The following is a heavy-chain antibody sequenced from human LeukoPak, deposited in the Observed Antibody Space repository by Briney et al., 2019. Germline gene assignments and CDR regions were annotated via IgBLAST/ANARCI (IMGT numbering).Heavy chain of an antibody. CDR2: INPNSGGT. V-gene: IGHV1-2*02. CDR1: VYTFTGYY. CDR3: ARVRYSGYDKYYFDY. J-gene: IGHJ4*02. Sequence: GASVKVSCKASVYTFTGYYMHWVRQAPGQGLEWMGWINPNSGGTNYAQKFQGRVTMTRDTSISTAYMELSRLRSDDTAVYYCARVRYSGYDKYYFDYWGQGTLVTVSS. D-gene: IGHD5-12*01.